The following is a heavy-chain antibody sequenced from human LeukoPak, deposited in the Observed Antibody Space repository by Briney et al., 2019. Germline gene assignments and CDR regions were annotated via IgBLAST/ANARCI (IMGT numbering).Heavy chain of an antibody. Sequence: GGSLRLSCAASGFTFSGSAMHWVRQASGKGLEWVGRIRSKANSYATAYAASVKGRFTISRDDSKNTAYLQMNSLKTEDTAVYYCTMRQVVEATGTENYWGKGTLVTVSS. J-gene: IGHJ4*02. CDR3: TMRQVVEATGTENY. CDR1: GFTFSGSA. V-gene: IGHV3-73*01. CDR2: IRSKANSYAT. D-gene: IGHD1-26*01.